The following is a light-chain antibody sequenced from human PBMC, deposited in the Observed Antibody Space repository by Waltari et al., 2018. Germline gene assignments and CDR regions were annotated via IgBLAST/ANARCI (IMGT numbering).Light chain of an antibody. J-gene: IGKJ2*01. V-gene: IGKV1-39*01. CDR1: QSVSTS. CDR3: QQSYRTPYT. Sequence: DIQMTQSPFFLSASVGDRVTITCRTSQSVSTSFTWYQHKPGKAPKVLIYAASSLQSEAPARVSGSGSGTEFTRTISSLRPDDFATYFCQQSYRTPYTFGQGTKVDMK. CDR2: AAS.